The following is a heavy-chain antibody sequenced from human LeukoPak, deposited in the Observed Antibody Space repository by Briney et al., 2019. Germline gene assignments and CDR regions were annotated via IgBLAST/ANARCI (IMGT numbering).Heavy chain of an antibody. CDR1: GFTFDDNS. CDR3: AKGREYSSSSFDY. J-gene: IGHJ4*02. Sequence: GRSLRLSCAASGFTFDDNSMNWVRQAPRKGLEWVSGISWNSGSIGYADSVKGRFTISRDNAKNSLYLQMNSLRAEDTALYYCAKGREYSSSSFDYWGQGTLVTVSS. D-gene: IGHD6-6*01. CDR2: ISWNSGSI. V-gene: IGHV3-9*01.